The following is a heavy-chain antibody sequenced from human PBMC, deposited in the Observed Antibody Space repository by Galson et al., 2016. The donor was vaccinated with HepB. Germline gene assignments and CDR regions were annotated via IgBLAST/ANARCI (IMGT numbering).Heavy chain of an antibody. CDR1: GFTFSNYW. V-gene: IGHV3-74*01. CDR3: ARQGYLLPYDY. D-gene: IGHD1-1*01. J-gene: IGHJ4*02. Sequence: SLRLSCAASGFTFSNYWMQWVRQAPGTGLMWVSRIARDGSVTTYADSVKGRFTISRDNANNVLYLQMNILRADDTAVYSCARQGYLLPYDYWGQGTLVTVSS. CDR2: IARDGSVT.